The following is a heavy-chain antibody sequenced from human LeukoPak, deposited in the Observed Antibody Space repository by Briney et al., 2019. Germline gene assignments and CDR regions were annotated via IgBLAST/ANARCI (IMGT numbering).Heavy chain of an antibody. CDR1: GFTFSSYC. Sequence: GGSLRLSCAASGFTFSSYCMNWVRQAPGKGLEWVSYISSSSSTIYYADSVKGRFTISRDNAKNSLYLQMNSLRDEDTAVYYCARDLVVAATGDVDYWGQGTLVTVSS. V-gene: IGHV3-48*02. J-gene: IGHJ4*02. CDR2: ISSSSSTI. D-gene: IGHD2-15*01. CDR3: ARDLVVAATGDVDY.